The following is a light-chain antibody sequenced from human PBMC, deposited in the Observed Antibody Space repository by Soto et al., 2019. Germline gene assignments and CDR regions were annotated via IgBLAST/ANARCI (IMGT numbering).Light chain of an antibody. CDR1: QGVGVW. CDR3: QQSYSTPYT. J-gene: IGKJ2*01. CDR2: GAS. V-gene: IGKV1-12*01. Sequence: DIRMTQSPSSVSASVGDTVTITCRASQGVGVWLGWYQQKPGKAPHLLIYGASGLQVGVPSRFSGSVSGADFTLTISNLQPEDLSTYYCQQSYSTPYTFGQGTKLEIK.